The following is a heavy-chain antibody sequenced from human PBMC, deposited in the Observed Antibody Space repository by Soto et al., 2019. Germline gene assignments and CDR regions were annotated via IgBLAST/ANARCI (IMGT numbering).Heavy chain of an antibody. Sequence: SESLSLTCTVSGGSISSYYWSWIRQPPGKGLEWIGYIYYSGSTNYNPSLKSRVTISVDTSKNQFSLKLSSVTAADTAVYYCARIAAAGTDFYYYYGMDVWGQGTTVTVSS. CDR1: GGSISSYY. V-gene: IGHV4-59*01. J-gene: IGHJ6*02. CDR3: ARIAAAGTDFYYYYGMDV. CDR2: IYYSGST. D-gene: IGHD6-13*01.